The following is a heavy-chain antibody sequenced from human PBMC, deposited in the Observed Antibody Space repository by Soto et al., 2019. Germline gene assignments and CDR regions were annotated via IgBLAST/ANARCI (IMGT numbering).Heavy chain of an antibody. V-gene: IGHV3-48*03. CDR3: ASAGGLHGDFCGLDG. CDR2: IDRCGSAV. Sequence: GGSLRLSCAASGFTFSYYEMNWVRQAPGKGLEWVSYIDRCGSAVYDVDSVKGRFSISRDNAKNSLFMQMNSLRAEDSAVYYFASAGGLHGDFCGLDGWGQGTTVTVSS. J-gene: IGHJ6*02. CDR1: GFTFSYYE. D-gene: IGHD3-16*01.